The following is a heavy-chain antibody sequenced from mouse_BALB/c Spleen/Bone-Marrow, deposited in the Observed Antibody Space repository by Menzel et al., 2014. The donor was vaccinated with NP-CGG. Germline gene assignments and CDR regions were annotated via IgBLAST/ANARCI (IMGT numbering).Heavy chain of an antibody. Sequence: VQLVESGAELVRPGASVKVSCKASGYTFTSYWINWVKQRPGQGLERIGNIYPSDSYTNYNQNFKDKATLTVDKSSSTAYMQLSSPTSEDSAVYYCTRQYGNYYAMDYWGQGTSVTVSS. CDR1: GYTFTSYW. V-gene: IGHV1S126*01. CDR3: TRQYGNYYAMDY. J-gene: IGHJ4*01. CDR2: IYPSDSYT. D-gene: IGHD2-10*02.